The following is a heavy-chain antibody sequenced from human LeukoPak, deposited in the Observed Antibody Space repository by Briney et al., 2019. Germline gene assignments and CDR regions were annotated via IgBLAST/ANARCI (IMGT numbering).Heavy chain of an antibody. D-gene: IGHD5-12*01. J-gene: IGHJ4*02. Sequence: SETLSLTCAVYGGSFSGYYWSWIRQPPGKGLEWTGEINHSGSTNYNPSLKSRVTISVDTSKNQFSLKLSSVTAADTAVYYCARVRTNSGLPDYWGQGTLVTVSS. CDR3: ARVRTNSGLPDY. CDR2: INHSGST. CDR1: GGSFSGYY. V-gene: IGHV4-34*01.